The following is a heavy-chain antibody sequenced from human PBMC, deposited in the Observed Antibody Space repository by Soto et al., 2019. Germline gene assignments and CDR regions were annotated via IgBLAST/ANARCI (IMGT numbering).Heavy chain of an antibody. D-gene: IGHD1-26*01. V-gene: IGHV1-18*01. Sequence: QVQLVQSGAEVKKPGASVKVSCKASGYTFSRSGISWVRQAPGQGLEWMGWISTYNADTNYAQKLQGRVTMTTDTSTSTAFMELRSLRSDDTAVYYCARSGSEPYYYYGLDVWGQGTTVTVSS. CDR3: ARSGSEPYYYYGLDV. CDR1: GYTFSRSG. J-gene: IGHJ6*02. CDR2: ISTYNADT.